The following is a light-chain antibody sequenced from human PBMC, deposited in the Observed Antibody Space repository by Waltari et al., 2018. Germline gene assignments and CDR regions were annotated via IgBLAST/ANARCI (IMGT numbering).Light chain of an antibody. Sequence: SYELTQPSSVSVSPGQTARLTCSGDMLAKTYARWFQQKPGPAPILIIHKDSERPSGISERFLGSSSGTTVTLAISGAQPEDEADYYCYSAADNNVFFGGGTKLTVL. CDR2: KDS. CDR3: YSAADNNVF. V-gene: IGLV3-27*01. CDR1: MLAKTY. J-gene: IGLJ2*01.